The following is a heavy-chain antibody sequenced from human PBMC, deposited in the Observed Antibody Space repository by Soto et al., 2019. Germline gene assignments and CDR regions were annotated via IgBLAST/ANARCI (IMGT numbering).Heavy chain of an antibody. V-gene: IGHV4-30-2*01. Sequence: SXTLSLTCAVSGGSISSGGSSWSWNRQPPGKGLEWIGYIYHSGRTYYNPSLKSRVTISVDRSKNQFSLKLSSVTAADTAVYYCARVPGPWGQGTLVTVSS. CDR3: ARVPGP. CDR2: IYHSGRT. CDR1: GGSISSGGSS. J-gene: IGHJ5*02.